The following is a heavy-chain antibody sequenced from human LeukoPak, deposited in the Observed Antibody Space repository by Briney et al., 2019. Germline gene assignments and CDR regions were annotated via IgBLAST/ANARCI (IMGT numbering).Heavy chain of an antibody. J-gene: IGHJ3*02. V-gene: IGHV3-23*01. CDR3: AKVEGRMVRGVMGAFGI. Sequence: GGSLRLSCAASGFTFSSYAMSWVRQAPGKGLEWVSAISGSGGSTYYADSVKGRFTISRDNSKNTLYLQMNSLRAEDTAVYYCAKVEGRMVRGVMGAFGIWGQGTMVTVSS. CDR1: GFTFSSYA. CDR2: ISGSGGST. D-gene: IGHD3-10*01.